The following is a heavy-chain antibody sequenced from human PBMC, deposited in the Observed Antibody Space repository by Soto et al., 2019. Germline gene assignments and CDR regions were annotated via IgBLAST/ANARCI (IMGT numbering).Heavy chain of an antibody. CDR2: IYYSGST. J-gene: IGHJ4*02. CDR3: ARHVAIRVGAIPY. Sequence: QLQLQESGPGLVKPSETLSLTCTVSGGSISSSSYYWGWIRQPPGKGLEWIGSIYYSGSTYYNPSLKSRVTISVDTSKNQFSLKLSSVTAADTAVYYCARHVAIRVGAIPYWGQGTLVTVSS. CDR1: GGSISSSSYY. V-gene: IGHV4-39*01. D-gene: IGHD2-21*01.